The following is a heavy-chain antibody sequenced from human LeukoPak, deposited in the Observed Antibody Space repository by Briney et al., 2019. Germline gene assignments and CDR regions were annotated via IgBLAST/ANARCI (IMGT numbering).Heavy chain of an antibody. V-gene: IGHV3-48*04. D-gene: IGHD2/OR15-2a*01. J-gene: IGHJ4*02. CDR2: INGRGDAP. Sequence: GGSLRLSCAASGFTFSSYAMSWVRQAPGKGLEWISYINGRGDAPQYGNSVKGRFTIYRDNAKNSLHLQINSLRVDDTAVYYCARGVPSMASLDFWGQGTLVTVPS. CDR3: ARGVPSMASLDF. CDR1: GFTFSSYA.